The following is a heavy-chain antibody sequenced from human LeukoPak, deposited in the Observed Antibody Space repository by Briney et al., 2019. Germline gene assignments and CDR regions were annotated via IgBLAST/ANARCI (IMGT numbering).Heavy chain of an antibody. J-gene: IGHJ5*02. CDR3: AREVNDYGDYGWFDP. V-gene: IGHV1-2*02. Sequence: ASVKVSCKASGYTFTGYYMHWVRQAPGQGLEWMGWINPNSGGTNYAQKFQGRVTMTRDTSISTAYLELSRLRSDDTAVYYCAREVNDYGDYGWFDPWGQGTLVTVSS. D-gene: IGHD4-17*01. CDR2: INPNSGGT. CDR1: GYTFTGYY.